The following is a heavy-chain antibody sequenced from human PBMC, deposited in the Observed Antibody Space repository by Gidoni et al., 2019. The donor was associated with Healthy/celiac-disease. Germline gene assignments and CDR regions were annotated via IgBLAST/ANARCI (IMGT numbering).Heavy chain of an antibody. J-gene: IGHJ4*02. D-gene: IGHD3-22*01. CDR3: ARDGFYDSSGC. V-gene: IGHV4-34*01. CDR1: GGAFSGYY. CDR2: INHSGSN. Sequence: QLQLQQWGAGLLKPSETLSLACPVYGGAFSGYYWSWIRQPPGQGLEWIGEINHSGSNNYNPSLKSRVIISVDTSKNQFSLKLSSVTAADTAVYYCARDGFYDSSGCWGQGTLVTVSS.